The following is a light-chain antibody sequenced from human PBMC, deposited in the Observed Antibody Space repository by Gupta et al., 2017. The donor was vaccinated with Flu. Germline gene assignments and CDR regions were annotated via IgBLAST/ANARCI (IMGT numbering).Light chain of an antibody. Sequence: EARVTITCRRSQAISNWLVWYQQKPGKAPDLLIYDASILQSGVPSRFSGSGSGTDFTLTISSLQPEDFATYYCQQTNSFPLTFGGGTKVEI. CDR3: QQTNSFPLT. CDR1: QAISNW. J-gene: IGKJ4*01. V-gene: IGKV1-12*01. CDR2: DAS.